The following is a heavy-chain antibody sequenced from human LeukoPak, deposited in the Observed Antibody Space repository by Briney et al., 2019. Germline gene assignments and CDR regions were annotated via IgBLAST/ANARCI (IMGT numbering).Heavy chain of an antibody. CDR1: GFTFSGSA. Sequence: PGGSLRLSCAASGFTFSGSAMHWVRQAPGKGLEWVAVISYDGSNKYYADSVKGRFTISRDNSKNTLYLQMNSLRAEDTAVYYCARGASIYYGSGSYYRKMDYWGQGTLVTVSS. CDR3: ARGASIYYGSGSYYRKMDY. J-gene: IGHJ4*02. V-gene: IGHV3-30*04. D-gene: IGHD3-10*01. CDR2: ISYDGSNK.